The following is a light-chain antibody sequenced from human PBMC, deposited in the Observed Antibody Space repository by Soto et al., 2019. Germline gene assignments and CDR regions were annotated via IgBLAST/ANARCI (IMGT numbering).Light chain of an antibody. CDR2: GAS. J-gene: IGKJ4*01. V-gene: IGKV3-20*01. CDR1: QSFHTNY. CDR3: QHYDSSPGFT. Sequence: EIVFTQSPGTLSLSPGERATLSCRASQSFHTNYLAWYQHRPGQAPRLLIYGASIRASGILERFSGRGSGTDFTLTISRLXPEDSAVYYCQHYDSSPGFTFGGGTKVDIK.